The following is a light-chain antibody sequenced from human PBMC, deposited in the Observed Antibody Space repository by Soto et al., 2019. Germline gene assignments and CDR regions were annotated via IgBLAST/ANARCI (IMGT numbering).Light chain of an antibody. V-gene: IGKV2-28*01. CDR3: QQYYDWPIT. Sequence: DVERSEYALSLAVAPGGPGSNSSRSSPSHLYSNGYNYLDWYLQKRGQSPQLXIYLGSNRASGVPARFSGSGSGTDFTLTISSLKSEDFEVYYCQQYYDWPITVGQGTRLEIK. CDR2: LGS. J-gene: IGKJ5*01. CDR1: PSHLYSNGYNY.